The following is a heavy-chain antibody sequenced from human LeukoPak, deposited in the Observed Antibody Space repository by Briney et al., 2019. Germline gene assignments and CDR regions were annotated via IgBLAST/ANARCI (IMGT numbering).Heavy chain of an antibody. Sequence: PGGSLRLSCAASGFTFSSYAMSLVRQAPGKGLEWVSAISGSGGSTYYADSVKGRFTISRDNSKNTLYLQMNSLRAEDTAVYYCAKLSGYSYGYGRWFDPWGQGTLVTVSS. J-gene: IGHJ5*02. CDR1: GFTFSSYA. V-gene: IGHV3-23*01. D-gene: IGHD5-18*01. CDR2: ISGSGGST. CDR3: AKLSGYSYGYGRWFDP.